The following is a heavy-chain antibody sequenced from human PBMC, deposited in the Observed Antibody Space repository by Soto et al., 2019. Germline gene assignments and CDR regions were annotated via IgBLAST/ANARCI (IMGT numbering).Heavy chain of an antibody. CDR3: ARSGEPHYEWFDP. Sequence: GGSLRLSCAASDFTFTNYAMTWVRQAPGKGLEWVSIISGSGGSAYYADSVKGRFTISRDNSKNTLYLQMNSLRAEDTAVYYCARSGEPHYEWFDPWGQGTLVTVSS. V-gene: IGHV3-23*01. CDR1: DFTFTNYA. CDR2: ISGSGGSA. D-gene: IGHD3-10*01. J-gene: IGHJ5*02.